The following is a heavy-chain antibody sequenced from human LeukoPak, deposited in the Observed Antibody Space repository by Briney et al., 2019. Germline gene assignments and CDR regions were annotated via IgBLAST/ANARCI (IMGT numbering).Heavy chain of an antibody. D-gene: IGHD4-17*01. Sequence: SGGSLRLSCAASGFTVSSNYMSWVRQAPGKGLEWASVIYRGTSTYYADSVKGRFTISRDNSKNTLYLQMNSPRAEDTAVYYCARLDYGDDGSDAFDIWGQGTMVTVSS. V-gene: IGHV3-53*01. CDR3: ARLDYGDDGSDAFDI. CDR2: IYRGTST. CDR1: GFTVSSNY. J-gene: IGHJ3*02.